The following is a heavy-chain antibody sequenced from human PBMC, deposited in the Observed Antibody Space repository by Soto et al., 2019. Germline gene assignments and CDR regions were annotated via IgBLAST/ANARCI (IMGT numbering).Heavy chain of an antibody. V-gene: IGHV1-69*13. Sequence: SVKVSCKASGYTFTSYAISWVRQAPGQGLEWMGGIIPICGTANYVQKFQGRVMITADESTSTAYMELSRLRSEDTAVYYCAREPAHGINSRVDRDYWGQGTLVTVSS. CDR2: IIPICGTA. J-gene: IGHJ4*02. D-gene: IGHD3-22*01. CDR3: AREPAHGINSRVDRDY. CDR1: GYTFTSYA.